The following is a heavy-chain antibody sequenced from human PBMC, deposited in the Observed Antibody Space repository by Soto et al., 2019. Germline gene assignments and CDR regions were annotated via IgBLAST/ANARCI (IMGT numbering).Heavy chain of an antibody. CDR2: ISSSGGTI. CDR1: GFTFSSYS. Sequence: PGGSLRLSCAASGFTFSSYSMNWVRQAPGKGLEWVSYISSSGGTIYYADSVKGRFTISRDNAKNSLYLQMNSLRDEDTAVYYCAREELRITKIRWSPRHDYWGQGALVTVSS. J-gene: IGHJ4*02. V-gene: IGHV3-48*02. CDR3: AREELRITKIRWSPRHDY. D-gene: IGHD3-10*01.